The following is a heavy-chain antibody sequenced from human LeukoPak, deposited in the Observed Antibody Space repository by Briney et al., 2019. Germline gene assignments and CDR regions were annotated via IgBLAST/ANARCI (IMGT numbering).Heavy chain of an antibody. CDR2: ISGSGGST. CDR3: AKRCSGGSCYRYYYYYMDV. J-gene: IGHJ6*03. V-gene: IGHV3-23*01. CDR1: GFTFNSYA. D-gene: IGHD2-15*01. Sequence: GGSLRLSCAASGFTFNSYAMSWVRQAPGKGLEWVSAISGSGGSTYYADSVKGRFTISRDNSKNTLYLQMNSPRAEDTAVYYCAKRCSGGSCYRYYYYYMDVWGKGTTVTVSS.